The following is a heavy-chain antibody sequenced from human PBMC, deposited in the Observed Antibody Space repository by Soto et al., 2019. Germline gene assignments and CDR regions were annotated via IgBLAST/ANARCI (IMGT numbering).Heavy chain of an antibody. Sequence: ASVKVSCKSSGYTFTSYCISWVRQAPGQGLECMGWISAYNGNTNYAQKLQGRVTMTTDTSTSTAYMELRSLRSDDTAVYYCARSNARYYYDSSGYCHYWGQGTRVTVYS. CDR2: ISAYNGNT. V-gene: IGHV1-18*01. J-gene: IGHJ4*02. CDR1: GYTFTSYC. D-gene: IGHD3-22*01. CDR3: ARSNARYYYDSSGYCHY.